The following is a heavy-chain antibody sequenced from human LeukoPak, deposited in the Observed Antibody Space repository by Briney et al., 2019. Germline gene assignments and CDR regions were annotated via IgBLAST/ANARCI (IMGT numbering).Heavy chain of an antibody. CDR1: GGSISSSNW. CDR2: IYHSGST. Sequence: PSGTLSLTCAVSGGSISSSNWWSWVRQPPGKGLEWIGEIYHSGSTNYNPSLKSRVTISVDKSKNQFSLKLSSVTAADTAVYYCAREPGITMVRGVIPRQDYWYFDHWGRGTLVTVSS. V-gene: IGHV4-4*02. D-gene: IGHD3-10*01. CDR3: AREPGITMVRGVIPRQDYWYFDH. J-gene: IGHJ2*01.